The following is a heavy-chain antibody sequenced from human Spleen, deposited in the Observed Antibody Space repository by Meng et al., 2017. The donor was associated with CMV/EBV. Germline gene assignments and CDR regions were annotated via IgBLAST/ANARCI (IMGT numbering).Heavy chain of an antibody. Sequence: SGPTLVKXXQILTLTCSFAGFSLSTAGTRVSWIRQPPGKALEWLARIDWDDDKFYSTSLKTRLTISKDTSKKQVVLTMTNMDPVDTATYYCARGSSGYFYSFDYWGQGTLVTVSS. J-gene: IGHJ4*02. CDR2: IDWDDDK. V-gene: IGHV2-70D*14. CDR3: ARGSSGYFYSFDY. D-gene: IGHD3-22*01. CDR1: GFSLSTAGTR.